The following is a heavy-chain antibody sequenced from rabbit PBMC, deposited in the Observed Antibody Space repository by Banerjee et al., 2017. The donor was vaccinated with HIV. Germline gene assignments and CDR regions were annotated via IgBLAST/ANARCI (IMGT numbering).Heavy chain of an antibody. CDR2: IGAGSSGNT. CDR3: ARENYGDYGDAGYGSHYGMDL. D-gene: IGHD2-1*01. V-gene: IGHV1S45*01. CDR1: GFSFSSSYY. Sequence: QEQLEESGGDLVKPEGSLTLTCTASGFSFSSSYYMCWVRQAPGKGLEWIGCIGAGSSGNTYYASWAKGRFTISKTSSTTVTLQMTSLTAADTATYFCARENYGDYGDAGYGSHYGMDLWGPGTLVTVS. J-gene: IGHJ6*01.